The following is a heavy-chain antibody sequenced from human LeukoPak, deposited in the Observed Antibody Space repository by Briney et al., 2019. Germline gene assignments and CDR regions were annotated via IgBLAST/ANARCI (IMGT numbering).Heavy chain of an antibody. J-gene: IGHJ4*02. Sequence: GSLRLSCAASGFTFSTYWMSWVRQAPGKGLEWVANIKQDGSDKFYVDSVKGRFTISRDNAKNSMYLQMNSLRAEDTAVYYCARVLPVASRDYWGQGTLVTVSS. D-gene: IGHD2-2*01. CDR1: GFTFSTYW. CDR2: IKQDGSDK. CDR3: ARVLPVASRDY. V-gene: IGHV3-7*01.